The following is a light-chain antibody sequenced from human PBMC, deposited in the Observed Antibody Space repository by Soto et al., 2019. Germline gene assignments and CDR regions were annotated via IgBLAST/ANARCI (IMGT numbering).Light chain of an antibody. Sequence: IVMTQSPATLSVSPGERVTFSCRASQGINRKLAWYQHKAGQAPRLLISGASTGATGIPVRFSGSGSGTEFTLTINSLQSEDSAVYYCQQYHTWPVTFXGGTKV. CDR3: QQYHTWPVT. CDR1: QGINRK. J-gene: IGKJ4*01. CDR2: GAS. V-gene: IGKV3-15*01.